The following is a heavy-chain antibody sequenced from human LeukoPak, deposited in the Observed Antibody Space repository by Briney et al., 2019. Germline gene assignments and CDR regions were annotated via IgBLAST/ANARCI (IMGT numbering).Heavy chain of an antibody. CDR3: PRLGMELLRVLDSNYYYYYMDV. Sequence: GSLRLSCAAAGFTFEDYGMTWVRPAPGEGLGLVSGINWNGRSTGYADSVKGRFNISRDNAKTSLYLQMQSLRAEDTALYYCPRLGMELLRVLDSNYYYYYMDVWGKGTTVTVSS. J-gene: IGHJ6*03. V-gene: IGHV3-20*04. CDR2: INWNGRST. D-gene: IGHD3-3*01. CDR1: GFTFEDYG.